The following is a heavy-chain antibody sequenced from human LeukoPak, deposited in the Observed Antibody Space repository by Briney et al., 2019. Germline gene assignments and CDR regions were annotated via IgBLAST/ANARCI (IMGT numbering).Heavy chain of an antibody. D-gene: IGHD1-26*01. CDR3: ARQSFAPFQVGPETPIES. CDR1: GFTFSSYS. V-gene: IGHV3-48*01. J-gene: IGHJ4*02. CDR2: ITIRTGIT. Sequence: GGSLRLSCVASGFTFSSYSLNWVRQAPGKGLEWVSHITIRTGITYHADSVKGRFIISRDNAKNSLYLQMNSLRAEDTAVYYCARQSFAPFQVGPETPIESWGQGTLVTVSS.